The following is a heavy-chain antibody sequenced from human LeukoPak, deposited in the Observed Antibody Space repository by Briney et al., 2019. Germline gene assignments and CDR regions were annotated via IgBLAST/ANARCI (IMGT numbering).Heavy chain of an antibody. J-gene: IGHJ4*02. CDR3: ARTIVVVVAGGVDY. Sequence: GASVKVSCKASGYTFTSYDINWVRQATGQGLEWMGWMNPNSGNTGYAQKLQGRVTMTTDTSTSTAYMELRSLRSDDTAVYYCARTIVVVVAGGVDYWGQGTLVTVSS. V-gene: IGHV1-8*02. CDR1: GYTFTSYD. CDR2: MNPNSGNT. D-gene: IGHD2-15*01.